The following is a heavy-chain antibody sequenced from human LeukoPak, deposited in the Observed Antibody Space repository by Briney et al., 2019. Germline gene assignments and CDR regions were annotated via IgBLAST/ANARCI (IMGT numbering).Heavy chain of an antibody. D-gene: IGHD2-8*01. Sequence: GGSLRLSCAASGFTFTTYWLTWVRQAPGKGLEWVANIKQDGSEKYYVDSVKGRFYISRDNAQNSVYLQMNSLRAEDTAMYYCVGGRNGDHWAQGTLVTVSS. V-gene: IGHV3-7*04. J-gene: IGHJ4*02. CDR1: GFTFTTYW. CDR3: VGGRNGDH. CDR2: IKQDGSEK.